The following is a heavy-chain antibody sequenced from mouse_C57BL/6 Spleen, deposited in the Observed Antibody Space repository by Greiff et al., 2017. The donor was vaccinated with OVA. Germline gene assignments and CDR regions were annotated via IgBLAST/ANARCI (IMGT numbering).Heavy chain of an antibody. J-gene: IGHJ4*01. V-gene: IGHV2-2*01. Sequence: VQRVESGPGLVQPSQSLSITCTVSGFSLTSYGVHGVRQSPGKGLEWLGVIWSGGSTDYNAAFISRLSISKDNSKSQVFFKMNSLQADDTAIYYCARKSATDYYAMDYWGQGTSVTVSS. CDR1: GFSLTSYG. D-gene: IGHD1-1*01. CDR2: IWSGGST. CDR3: ARKSATDYYAMDY.